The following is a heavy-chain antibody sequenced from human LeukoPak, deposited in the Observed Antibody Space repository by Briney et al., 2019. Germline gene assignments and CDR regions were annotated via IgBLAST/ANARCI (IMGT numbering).Heavy chain of an antibody. CDR2: INHSGST. CDR1: GGSFSGYY. J-gene: IGHJ4*02. Sequence: SSETRSLTCAVYGGSFSGYYWSWIRQPPGKGLEWIGEINHSGSTNYNPSLKSRVTISVDTSKNQFSLKLSSVTAADTAVYYCARGSGGFDYWGQGTLVTVSS. D-gene: IGHD3-10*01. CDR3: ARGSGGFDY. V-gene: IGHV4-34*01.